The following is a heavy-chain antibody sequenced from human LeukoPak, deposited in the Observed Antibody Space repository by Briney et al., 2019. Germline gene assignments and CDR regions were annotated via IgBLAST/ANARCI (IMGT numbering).Heavy chain of an antibody. D-gene: IGHD2-2*01. CDR1: GYSFTSYW. J-gene: IGHJ3*02. CDR2: IYPGDSDT. Sequence: GESLKISCKGSGYSFTSYWIGWVRQMPGKGLEWMGSIYPGDSDTRYSPSFQGQVTISADKSISTGYLQWSSLKASDTAMYYCARHPAWDAFDIWGQGTMVTVSS. V-gene: IGHV5-51*01. CDR3: ARHPAWDAFDI.